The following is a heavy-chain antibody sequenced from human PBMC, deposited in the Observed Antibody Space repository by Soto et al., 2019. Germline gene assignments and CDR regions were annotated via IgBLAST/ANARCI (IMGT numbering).Heavy chain of an antibody. D-gene: IGHD6-13*01. CDR1: GGSISEKY. Sequence: TLSLPCIVSGGSISEKYWNWVRQPPGKGLEWIGLIFANGHTDYNPSLKSRVTMSVDASKNQFSLRLTSMTAADTAVYYCVASLAASGLNWLDPWGRGTLVTVSS. CDR2: IFANGHT. V-gene: IGHV4-4*07. J-gene: IGHJ5*02. CDR3: VASLAASGLNWLDP.